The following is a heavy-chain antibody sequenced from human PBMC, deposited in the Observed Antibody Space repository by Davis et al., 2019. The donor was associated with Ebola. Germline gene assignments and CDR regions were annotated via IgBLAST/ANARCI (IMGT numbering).Heavy chain of an antibody. Sequence: SETLSLTCTVSGGPISSGGYYWSWIRQHPGKGLEWIGYIYYSGSTYYNPSLKSRVTISVDTSKNQFSLKLSSVTAADTAVYYCARGGYDFWSGYYYGYGMDVWGQGTTVTVSS. CDR3: ARGGYDFWSGYYYGYGMDV. V-gene: IGHV4-31*03. D-gene: IGHD3-3*01. CDR1: GGPISSGGYY. J-gene: IGHJ6*02. CDR2: IYYSGST.